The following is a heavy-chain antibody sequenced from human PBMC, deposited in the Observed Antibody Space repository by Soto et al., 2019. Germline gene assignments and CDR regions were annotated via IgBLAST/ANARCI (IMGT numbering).Heavy chain of an antibody. CDR1: GFTFSSYW. CDR2: IKQDGSEK. J-gene: IGHJ4*02. Sequence: GGSLRLSCAASGFTFSSYWMNWVRKAPGKGLEWVANIKQDGSEKYYVDSVKGRFTISRDNASNSLYLQMNSLRVEDTAVYYCARDWIINSWGRGTLVTVSS. CDR3: ARDWIINS. V-gene: IGHV3-7*01. D-gene: IGHD3-10*01.